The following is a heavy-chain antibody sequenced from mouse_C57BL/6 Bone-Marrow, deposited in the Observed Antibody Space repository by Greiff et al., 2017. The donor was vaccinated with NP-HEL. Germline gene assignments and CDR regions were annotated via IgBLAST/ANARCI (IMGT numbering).Heavy chain of an antibody. D-gene: IGHD1-1*01. CDR2: IWSGGST. CDR1: GFSLTSYG. J-gene: IGHJ2*01. Sequence: VKLMESGPGLVQPSQSLSITCTVSGFSLTSYGVHWVRQSPGKGLEWLGVIWSGGSTDYNAAFISRLSISKDNSKSQVFFKMNSLQADDAAIYYCARRGYGSGYFDYWGQGTTLTVSS. V-gene: IGHV2-2*01. CDR3: ARRGYGSGYFDY.